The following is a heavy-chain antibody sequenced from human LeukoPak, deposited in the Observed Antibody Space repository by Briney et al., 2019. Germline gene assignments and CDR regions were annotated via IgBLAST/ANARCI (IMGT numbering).Heavy chain of an antibody. J-gene: IGHJ6*02. D-gene: IGHD4-17*01. V-gene: IGHV3-53*01. CDR3: ATVPPYGDYVYYYYYGMDV. CDR1: GFTVSSNY. Sequence: PGGSLRLSCAASGFTVSSNYMSWVRQAPGKGLEWVSVIYSGGSTYYADSVKGRFTISRDNSKNTLYLQMNSLRAEDTAVYYCATVPPYGDYVYYYYYGMDVWGQGTTVTVSS. CDR2: IYSGGST.